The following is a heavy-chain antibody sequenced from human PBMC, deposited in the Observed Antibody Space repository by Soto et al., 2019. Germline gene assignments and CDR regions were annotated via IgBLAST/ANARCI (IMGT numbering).Heavy chain of an antibody. J-gene: IGHJ4*02. CDR2: ISYDGTNK. CDR3: AKDRVRLGELSLLGSFDY. Sequence: GGSLRLSCAASGFSFSRHTMNWIRQAPGKGLEWVASISYDGTNKYYADSVKGRFTISRDNSKNTMSVQMDSLRAEDTAVYYCAKDRVRLGELSLLGSFDYWGPGTLVTVSS. CDR1: GFSFSRHT. D-gene: IGHD3-16*02. V-gene: IGHV3-30*04.